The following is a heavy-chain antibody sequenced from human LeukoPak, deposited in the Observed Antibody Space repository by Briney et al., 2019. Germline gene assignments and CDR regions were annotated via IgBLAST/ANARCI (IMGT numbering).Heavy chain of an antibody. Sequence: GRSLRLSCAASVFTSSSYTTHSVRATPGERLESGSVISYVGSIKYYADSVKGRFPISRDKSKNTLYLQMNSLRAEDTAVYYCARDLAVAGTGWFDPWGQGTLVSVSS. CDR2: ISYVGSIK. J-gene: IGHJ5*02. V-gene: IGHV3-30*04. CDR1: VFTSSSYT. CDR3: ARDLAVAGTGWFDP. D-gene: IGHD6-19*01.